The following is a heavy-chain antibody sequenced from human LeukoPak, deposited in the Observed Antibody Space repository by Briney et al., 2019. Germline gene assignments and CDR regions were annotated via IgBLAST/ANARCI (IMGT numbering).Heavy chain of an antibody. CDR1: GFTFSSYE. D-gene: IGHD3-16*01. CDR2: ISSSGSTI. CDR3: PRDDPTWGDFHY. V-gene: IGHV3-48*03. J-gene: IGHJ4*02. Sequence: GGSLRLSCAASGFTFSSYEMNWVRQAPGKGLEWVSYISSSGSTIYYADSVKGRFTTSRDNAKNSLYLQMNSLRAEDTAVYYCPRDDPTWGDFHYWRQGTLVTVSS.